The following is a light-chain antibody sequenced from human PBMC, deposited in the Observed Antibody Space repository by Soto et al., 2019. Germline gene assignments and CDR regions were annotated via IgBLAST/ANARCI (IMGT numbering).Light chain of an antibody. Sequence: DIQMTQSPSSLSASVGDRVTITCRASQSISSYLNWYQQKLGKAPKLLIYAASSLQSGVPSRFSGSGSGTDFTLTISSLQPEDFATYYCQQSYSTPLGFGGGTRWIS. CDR2: AAS. CDR3: QQSYSTPLG. V-gene: IGKV1-39*01. CDR1: QSISSY. J-gene: IGKJ4*01.